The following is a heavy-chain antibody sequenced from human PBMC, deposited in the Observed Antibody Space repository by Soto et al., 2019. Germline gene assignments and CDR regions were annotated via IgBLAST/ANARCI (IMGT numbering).Heavy chain of an antibody. CDR3: VRPNFGALTHFDF. J-gene: IGHJ4*02. D-gene: IGHD3-16*01. CDR2: IFPGDSDT. CDR1: GYTFTNYW. Sequence: GESLKISCQGSGYTFTNYWIGWVRQTPGKGLEWMGIIFPGDSDTRYNPSFEGQVTVSADESISTAYLQWNTLKASDTAMYYCVRPNFGALTHFDFWGQGTLVTVSS. V-gene: IGHV5-51*01.